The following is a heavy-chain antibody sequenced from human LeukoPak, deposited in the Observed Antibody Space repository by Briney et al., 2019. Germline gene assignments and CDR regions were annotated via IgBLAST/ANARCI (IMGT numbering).Heavy chain of an antibody. CDR2: IKQNGSEK. J-gene: IGHJ4*02. V-gene: IGHV3-7*01. D-gene: IGHD1-26*01. CDR1: RFTFSNYW. CDR3: ASQRGSYFFDY. Sequence: PGGSLRLSCAASRFTFSNYWMSWVRQAPGKGLEWVANIKQNGSEKYYVDSVKGRFTMSRDNAKNSLYLQMNSLRAEDTAVYYCASQRGSYFFDYWGQGSLVTVSS.